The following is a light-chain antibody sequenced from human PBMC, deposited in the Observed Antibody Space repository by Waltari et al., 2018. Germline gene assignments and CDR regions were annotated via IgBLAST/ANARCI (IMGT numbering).Light chain of an antibody. CDR1: QSVSKY. J-gene: IGKJ1*01. CDR2: HAS. Sequence: EVVLTKSPGSLSLSPGERATLSCRASQSVSKYLAWYQQKPGQAPRLLIYHASSRATGIPDRFSGSGFGTDFSLTISRMEPEDFAVYYCQKYDSLPATFGQGTKVEIK. CDR3: QKYDSLPAT. V-gene: IGKV3-20*01.